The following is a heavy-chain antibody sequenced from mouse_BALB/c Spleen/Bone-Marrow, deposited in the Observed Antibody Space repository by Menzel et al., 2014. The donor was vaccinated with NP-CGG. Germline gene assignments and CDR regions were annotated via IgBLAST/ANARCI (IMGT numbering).Heavy chain of an antibody. CDR1: GYTFSSYW. CDR3: ARAYYVNYDAMDY. V-gene: IGHV1-9*01. J-gene: IGHJ4*01. CDR2: ILPGSSST. D-gene: IGHD2-10*01. Sequence: QVQLKQSGAELMKPGASMKLSCKATGYTFSSYWIEWVKQRPGHGLEWIGEILPGSSSTNYNERFKGKATFTADKSSNKAYMQLSILTSRSSAVYYCARAYYVNYDAMDYWGQGTSATVSS.